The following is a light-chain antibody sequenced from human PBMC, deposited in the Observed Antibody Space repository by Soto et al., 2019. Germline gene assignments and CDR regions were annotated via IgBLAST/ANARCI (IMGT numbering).Light chain of an antibody. CDR3: QQYDNLPYT. J-gene: IGKJ2*01. V-gene: IGKV1-33*01. Sequence: DIQLTQSASSLSASVGDRVTITCQASQVITNYLNWYQQKPGKAPKLLIYDISTLEIGVPSRFGGSGSGTHFTFTITGLQPEDIATYYCQQYDNLPYTFGQGTKLEI. CDR2: DIS. CDR1: QVITNY.